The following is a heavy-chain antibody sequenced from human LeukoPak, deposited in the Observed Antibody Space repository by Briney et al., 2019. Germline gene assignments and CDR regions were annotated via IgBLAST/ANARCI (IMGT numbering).Heavy chain of an antibody. V-gene: IGHV4-59*12. D-gene: IGHD2-15*01. CDR1: GGSISSYY. CDR3: ARDHRYCSGGSYHRGLDP. J-gene: IGHJ5*02. CDR2: IYYSGST. Sequence: SETLSLTCTVSGGSISSYYWSWIRQPPGKGLEWIGYIYYSGSTNYNPSLKSRVTISVDTSKNQFSLKLSPVTAADTAVYYCARDHRYCSGGSYHRGLDPWGQGTLVTVSS.